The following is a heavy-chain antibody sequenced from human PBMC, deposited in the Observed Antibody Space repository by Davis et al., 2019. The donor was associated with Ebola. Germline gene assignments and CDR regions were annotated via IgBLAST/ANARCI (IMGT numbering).Heavy chain of an antibody. D-gene: IGHD3-22*01. CDR1: GGSISSYY. CDR2: IYYSGST. J-gene: IGHJ2*01. V-gene: IGHV4-59*08. Sequence: SETLSLTCTVSGGSISSYYWSWIRQPPGKGLEWIGYIYYSGSTNYNPSLKSRVTISVDTSKNQFSLKLSSVTAADTAVYYCARVTAYYYDSSGYSSYWYFDLWGRGTLVTVSS. CDR3: ARVTAYYYDSSGYSSYWYFDL.